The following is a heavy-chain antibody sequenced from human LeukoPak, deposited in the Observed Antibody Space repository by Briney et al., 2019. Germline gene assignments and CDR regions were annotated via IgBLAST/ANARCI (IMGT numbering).Heavy chain of an antibody. V-gene: IGHV4-31*03. CDR2: IYYSGCT. D-gene: IGHD6-13*01. Sequence: SQTLSLTCTVSVGSISSGGYYWSWIRQHPVKGLEWIVYIYYSGCTYYNPSLKSRVTISVDTSKNQFSLKLSSVTAADTAVYYCARDASGIAAAGTGAQDAFDIWGQGTMVTVSS. J-gene: IGHJ3*02. CDR1: VGSISSGGYY. CDR3: ARDASGIAAAGTGAQDAFDI.